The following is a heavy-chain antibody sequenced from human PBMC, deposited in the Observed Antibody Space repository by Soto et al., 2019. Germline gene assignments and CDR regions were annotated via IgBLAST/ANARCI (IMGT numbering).Heavy chain of an antibody. J-gene: IGHJ2*01. CDR2: ISASTRNT. D-gene: IGHD2-15*01. V-gene: IGHV1-18*01. CDR1: GYTFSDYA. Sequence: QVQLVQSGGEVKKPGASVKVSCQASGYTFSDYAISWVRQAPGHGLEWMGWISASTRNTDQAQNFQGRVIMTLDTSTNTAYMELRSLRSDDTAVYYCVRCYCSVGSCYACWHFDLWGRGTPVTVSS. CDR3: VRCYCSVGSCYACWHFDL.